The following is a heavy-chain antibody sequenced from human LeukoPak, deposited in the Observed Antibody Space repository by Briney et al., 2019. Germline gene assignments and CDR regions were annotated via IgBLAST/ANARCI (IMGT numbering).Heavy chain of an antibody. J-gene: IGHJ4*02. Sequence: GGSLRLSCSASGFTFSSFAMNWVRQAPGKGLEWVSIISGYGDTTYYTDSVRGRFTISRDNSKNTLYLQMNSLRAEDTAVYYCARDPGYCDNTSCYAANFDYWGQGTLVTVSS. D-gene: IGHD2-2*01. CDR2: ISGYGDTT. V-gene: IGHV3-23*01. CDR3: ARDPGYCDNTSCYAANFDY. CDR1: GFTFSSFA.